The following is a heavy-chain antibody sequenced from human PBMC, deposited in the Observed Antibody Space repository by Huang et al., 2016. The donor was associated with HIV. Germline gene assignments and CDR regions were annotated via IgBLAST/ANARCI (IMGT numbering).Heavy chain of an antibody. Sequence: EVQLLESGGGLVQPGGSLRLSCIASGFTFSNYAMSWVRQAPGKGVECVSAISGSGGRTYYADSVKGRFTISRDNFKNTLYLQMNSLRAEDTAVYYCAEEVSGYSYGIDYWGQGTLVTVSS. D-gene: IGHD5-18*01. CDR1: GFTFSNYA. J-gene: IGHJ4*02. CDR2: ISGSGGRT. CDR3: AEEVSGYSYGIDY. V-gene: IGHV3-23*01.